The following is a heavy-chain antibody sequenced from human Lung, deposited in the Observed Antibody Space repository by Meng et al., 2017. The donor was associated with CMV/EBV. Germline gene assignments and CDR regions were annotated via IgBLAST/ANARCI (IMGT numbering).Heavy chain of an antibody. J-gene: IGHJ6*04. CDR3: ARGQVQCSTINCHDYRFSGRDV. V-gene: IGHV1-8*01. CDR2: MNPNRGNT. Sequence: ASXXVSXKASGYTFSNYDIIWVRQASGQGLEWVGWMNPNRGNTAYAQKFQGRVTMTRDTSTSIAYMELSSLRSGDTAVYYCARGQVQCSTINCHDYRFSGRDVGXKGTXVTVSS. D-gene: IGHD2/OR15-2a*01. CDR1: GYTFSNYD.